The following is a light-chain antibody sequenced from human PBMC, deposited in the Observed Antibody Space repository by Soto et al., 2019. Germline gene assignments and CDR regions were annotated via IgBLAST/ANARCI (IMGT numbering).Light chain of an antibody. CDR2: AND. V-gene: IGLV1-51*02. CDR3: GTWDNSLSAGV. J-gene: IGLJ3*02. CDR1: SSNIGNNY. Sequence: QSVLTQPPSVSAAPGQKVTISCSGSSSNIGNNYVSWYRQFPGTAPKLLIYANDKRPSGIPGRFSGSKSGTSATLGITGLQTGDEADYYCGTWDNSLSAGVFGGGTQLTVL.